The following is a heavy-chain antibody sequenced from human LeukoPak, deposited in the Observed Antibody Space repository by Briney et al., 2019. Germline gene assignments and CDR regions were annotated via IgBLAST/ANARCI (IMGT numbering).Heavy chain of an antibody. D-gene: IGHD6-13*01. V-gene: IGHV3-48*01. J-gene: IGHJ5*01. CDR1: GFTFSDYS. CDR3: AKGRKRAGGSGWFDS. Sequence: PGGSLRLSCAASGFTFSDYSMYWVRQAPGKGLEWVSYISYSSSPIYYADSVKGRSTISRDNARNSLYLQMNSLRGDDTAVYYCAKGRKRAGGSGWFDSWGQGILVTVSS. CDR2: ISYSSSPI.